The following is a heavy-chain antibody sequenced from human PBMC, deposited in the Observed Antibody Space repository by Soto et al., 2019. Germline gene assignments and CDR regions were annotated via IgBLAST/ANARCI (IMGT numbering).Heavy chain of an antibody. J-gene: IGHJ6*02. Sequence: SETLSLTCNVSGGSISSYYWSWIRQPAGKGLEWIGRIYYSGGTNYNPSLKSRVTMSVDTSKNQFSLKLSSVTAADTAVYYCARDPFITMVRGVMDYYYGMDVWGQGTTVTVSS. CDR1: GGSISSYY. V-gene: IGHV4-4*07. CDR2: IYYSGGT. D-gene: IGHD3-10*01. CDR3: ARDPFITMVRGVMDYYYGMDV.